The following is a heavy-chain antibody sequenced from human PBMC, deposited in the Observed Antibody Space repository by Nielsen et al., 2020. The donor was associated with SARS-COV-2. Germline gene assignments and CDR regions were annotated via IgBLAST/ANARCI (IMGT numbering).Heavy chain of an antibody. CDR2: IYTSGST. J-gene: IGHJ2*01. CDR1: GGSISSYY. V-gene: IGHV4-4*07. Sequence: SETLSLTCPVSGGSISSYYWSWIRQPAGKGLEWIGRIYTSGSTNYNPSLKSRVTMSVDTSKNQFSLKLSSVTAADTAVYYCASEPSGSYLMPYFDLWGRGTLVTVSS. CDR3: ASEPSGSYLMPYFDL. D-gene: IGHD1-26*01.